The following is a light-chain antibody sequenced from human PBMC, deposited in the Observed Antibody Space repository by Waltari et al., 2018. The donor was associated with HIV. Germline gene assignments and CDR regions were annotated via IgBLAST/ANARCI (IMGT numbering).Light chain of an antibody. CDR1: QSIFYTSTNKNY. V-gene: IGKV4-1*01. J-gene: IGKJ4*01. CDR2: WAS. CDR3: QQYYSTPLT. Sequence: DIVMTQSPDSLAVSLGEGATINCKSIQSIFYTSTNKNYLAWYQQKPGQPPKLLIYWASTRESGVPDRFSGSGSGTDFTLTISSLQAEDVAVYYCQQYYSTPLTFGGGTKVEIK.